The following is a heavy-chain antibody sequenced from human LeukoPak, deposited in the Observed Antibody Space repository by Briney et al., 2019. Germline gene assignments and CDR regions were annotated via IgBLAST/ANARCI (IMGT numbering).Heavy chain of an antibody. CDR2: IYYSGST. Sequence: SGALFLTRTFSGGSTSSYRYYGGWIRQPPGKGLEWIGSIYYSGSTYYNPSPKSRVTISVDTSKNQFSLKLSSVTAADTAVYYCARSLGATWPDAFDIWGQGTMVTVSS. V-gene: IGHV4-39*01. J-gene: IGHJ3*02. D-gene: IGHD1-26*01. CDR1: GGSTSSYRYY. CDR3: ARSLGATWPDAFDI.